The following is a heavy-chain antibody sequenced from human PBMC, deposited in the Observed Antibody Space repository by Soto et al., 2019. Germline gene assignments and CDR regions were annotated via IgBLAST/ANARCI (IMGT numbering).Heavy chain of an antibody. CDR1: GFTFSSYA. CDR3: AKGGSGWYGGTVY. Sequence: EVKLLESGGGLVQPGGSLRLSCAASGFTFSSYAMSWVRQAPGKGLEWVSAISGSGGSTYYADSVKGRFTISRDNSKNTLYLQMNSLRAEDTAVYYCAKGGSGWYGGTVYWCQGTLVTVSS. D-gene: IGHD6-19*01. J-gene: IGHJ4*02. V-gene: IGHV3-23*01. CDR2: ISGSGGST.